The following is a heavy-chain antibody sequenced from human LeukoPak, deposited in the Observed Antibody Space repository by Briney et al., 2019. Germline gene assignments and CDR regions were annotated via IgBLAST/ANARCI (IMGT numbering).Heavy chain of an antibody. Sequence: SETLSLTCAVYGGSFSGYYWSWIRQPPGKGLEWIGEINHSGSTNYNPSLKSRVTISVDTSKNQFSLKLSSVPAADTAVYYCARGKNGQGGSGSYWTFYYYYGMDVWGQGTTVTVSS. D-gene: IGHD3-10*01. CDR2: INHSGST. V-gene: IGHV4-34*01. CDR1: GGSFSGYY. CDR3: ARGKNGQGGSGSYWTFYYYYGMDV. J-gene: IGHJ6*02.